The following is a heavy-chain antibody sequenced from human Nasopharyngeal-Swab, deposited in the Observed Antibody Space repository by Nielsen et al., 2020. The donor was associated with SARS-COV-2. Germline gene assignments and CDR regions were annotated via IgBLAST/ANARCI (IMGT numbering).Heavy chain of an antibody. CDR3: ARDGYSYGYQ. CDR2: VSPDNGDT. Sequence: WVRQAPGQGLEWMGRVSPDNGDTKYAQKFQGRVTLTRDTSITTAYMELSGLTFDDTAVYYCARDGYSYGYQWGQGTLVTAPQ. J-gene: IGHJ4*02. V-gene: IGHV1-2*06. D-gene: IGHD5-18*01.